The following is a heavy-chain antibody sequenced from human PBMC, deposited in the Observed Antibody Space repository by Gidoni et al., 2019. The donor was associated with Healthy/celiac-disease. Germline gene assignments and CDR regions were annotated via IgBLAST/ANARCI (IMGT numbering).Heavy chain of an antibody. CDR1: GLTFSSYW. V-gene: IGHV3-7*01. J-gene: IGHJ4*02. D-gene: IGHD6-13*01. CDR3: ARDIAAAGLNDY. Sequence: EVQLVESGGGLVQPGGSLRLSCAASGLTFSSYWMSWVRHAPGKGLEWVSNIKQDGSEKYYVDSVKGRFTISRDNAKNSLYLQMNSLRAEDTAVYYCARDIAAAGLNDYWGQGTLVTVSS. CDR2: IKQDGSEK.